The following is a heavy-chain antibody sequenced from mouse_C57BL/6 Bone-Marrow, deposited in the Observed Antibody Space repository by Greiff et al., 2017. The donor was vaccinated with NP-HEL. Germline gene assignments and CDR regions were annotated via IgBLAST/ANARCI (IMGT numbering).Heavy chain of an antibody. CDR2: INPSNGGT. CDR1: GYTFTSYW. Sequence: QVQLQQPGTELVKPGASVKLSCKASGYTFTSYWMHWVKQRPGQGLEWIGNINPSNGGTNYNEKFKSKATLTVDKSSSTAYVQLSSLTSEDSAVYYCARYRYYGSPYYFDYWGQGTTLTVSS. CDR3: ARYRYYGSPYYFDY. J-gene: IGHJ2*01. D-gene: IGHD1-1*01. V-gene: IGHV1-53*01.